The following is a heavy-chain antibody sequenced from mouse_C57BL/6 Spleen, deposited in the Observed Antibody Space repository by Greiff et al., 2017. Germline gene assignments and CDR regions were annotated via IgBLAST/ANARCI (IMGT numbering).Heavy chain of an antibody. CDR1: GYTFTSYW. CDR3: ARAYYYGSSYWFAY. V-gene: IGHV1-55*01. CDR2: IYPGSGST. J-gene: IGHJ3*01. Sequence: QVHVKQPGAELVKPGASVKMSCKASGYTFTSYWITWVKQRPGQGLEWIGDIYPGSGSTNYNEKFKSKATLTVDTSSSTAYMQLSSLTSEDSAVYYCARAYYYGSSYWFAYWGQGTLVTVSA. D-gene: IGHD1-1*01.